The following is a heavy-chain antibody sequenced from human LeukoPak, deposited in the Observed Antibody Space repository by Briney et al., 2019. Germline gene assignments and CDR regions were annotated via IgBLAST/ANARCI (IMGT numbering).Heavy chain of an antibody. J-gene: IGHJ3*02. V-gene: IGHV3-30-3*01. CDR3: ARRFDT. CDR1: GFTFSSYA. CDR2: ISYDGSNK. Sequence: GGSLRLSCAASGFTFSSYAMHWVRQAPGKGLEWVAVISYDGSNKYYADSVKGRFTISRDNAKNSLILQMNSLRGEDTAVYYCARRFDTWGQGIVVTVSS.